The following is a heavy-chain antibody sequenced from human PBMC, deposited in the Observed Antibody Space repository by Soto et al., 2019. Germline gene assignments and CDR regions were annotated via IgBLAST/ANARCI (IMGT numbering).Heavy chain of an antibody. CDR3: ARGPADYYFDY. J-gene: IGHJ4*02. Sequence: EVQLVESGGVVVQPGGSLRLSCAASGFTFDDHAMHWVRQAPGKGLEWVSLITRDGATTYYADSVKGRFSISRDNSRNSLYLQMNSLRAEDTAVYYCARGPADYYFDYWGQGSLVTVSS. CDR2: ITRDGATT. CDR1: GFTFDDHA. V-gene: IGHV3-43D*04.